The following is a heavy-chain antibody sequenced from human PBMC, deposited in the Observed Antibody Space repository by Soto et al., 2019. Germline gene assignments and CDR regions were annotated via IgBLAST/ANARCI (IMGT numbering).Heavy chain of an antibody. J-gene: IGHJ4*02. CDR1: ALTIRNRSDD. Sequence: SEPLTLIFFCSALTIRNRSDDWSWIRHLPGKGLEWIGYVYYSGSTYYAPSLKSRVTISVDTSQNQFSLKLSSVTAADTAVYYCARAPPYSSSWYYFDYWGQG. D-gene: IGHD6-13*01. CDR3: ARAPPYSSSWYYFDY. V-gene: IGHV4-31*03. CDR2: VYYSGST.